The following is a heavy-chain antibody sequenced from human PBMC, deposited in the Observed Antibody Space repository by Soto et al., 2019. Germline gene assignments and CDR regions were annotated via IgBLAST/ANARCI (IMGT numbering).Heavy chain of an antibody. CDR2: IYYSGST. J-gene: IGHJ5*02. Sequence: SETLSLTCTVSGGSISSGDYYWGWIRQPPGKGLEWIGSIYYSGSTYYNPSLKSRVTVSVDTSKNQFSLKLSSVTAADTAVYYCARHPSDFWFDPWGQGTLVTVSS. V-gene: IGHV4-39*01. D-gene: IGHD2-21*02. CDR3: ARHPSDFWFDP. CDR1: GGSISSGDYY.